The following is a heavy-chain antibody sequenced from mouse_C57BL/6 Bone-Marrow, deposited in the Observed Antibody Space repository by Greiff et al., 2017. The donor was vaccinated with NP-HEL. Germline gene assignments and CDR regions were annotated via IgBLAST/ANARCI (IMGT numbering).Heavy chain of an antibody. J-gene: IGHJ4*01. D-gene: IGHD1-1*01. CDR2: IDPENGDT. CDR1: GFNIKDDY. V-gene: IGHV14-4*01. Sequence: VQLQQSGAELVRPGASVKLSCTASGFNIKDDYMHWVKQRPEQGLEWIGWIDPENGDTDYASKFQGKATITADPSSNTAYLQLSSLTSEDTAVYYCTTLITLMDYWGQGTSVTVSS. CDR3: TTLITLMDY.